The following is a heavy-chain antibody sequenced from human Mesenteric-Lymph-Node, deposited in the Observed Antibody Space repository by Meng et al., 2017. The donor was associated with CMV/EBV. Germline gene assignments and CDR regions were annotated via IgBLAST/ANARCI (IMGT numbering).Heavy chain of an antibody. D-gene: IGHD2-8*01. Sequence: GGSLRPSCAASGFTFISYSMNWVRQAPGKGLEWVSSISSSSAYIYYADSVEGRFTISRDNAENSLYLQMNSLRAEDTSLYDWARGPPAYCTSGVCYIDAFDIWGQGTVVTVSS. CDR1: GFTFISYS. CDR2: ISSSSAYI. V-gene: IGHV3-21*01. CDR3: ARGPPAYCTSGVCYIDAFDI. J-gene: IGHJ3*02.